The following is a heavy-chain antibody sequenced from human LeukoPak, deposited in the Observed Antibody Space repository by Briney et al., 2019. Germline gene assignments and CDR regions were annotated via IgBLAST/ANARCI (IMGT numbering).Heavy chain of an antibody. V-gene: IGHV4-38-2*01. D-gene: IGHD4-17*01. CDR2: IYHSGST. CDR1: GYSLSSGYY. Sequence: PSETLSLTCAVSGYSLSSGYYWGWIRQPPGKGLEWIGGIYHSGSTYYNPSLKSRVTISVDTSKNQFSLKLSSVTAADTAVYYCARGDYGDLSYWGQGTLVTVSS. CDR3: ARGDYGDLSY. J-gene: IGHJ4*02.